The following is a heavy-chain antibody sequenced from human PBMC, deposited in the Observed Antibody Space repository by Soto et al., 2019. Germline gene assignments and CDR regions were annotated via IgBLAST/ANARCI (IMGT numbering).Heavy chain of an antibody. Sequence: SETLSLTCTVSGGSISSYYWSWIRQPPGKGLEWIGYIYYSGSTNYNPSLKSRVTISVDTSKNQFSLKLSSVTAADTAVYYCASLKLSSYYYYYMDVWGKGTTVTVSS. CDR1: GGSISSYY. D-gene: IGHD5-18*01. CDR3: ASLKLSSYYYYYMDV. CDR2: IYYSGST. J-gene: IGHJ6*03. V-gene: IGHV4-59*08.